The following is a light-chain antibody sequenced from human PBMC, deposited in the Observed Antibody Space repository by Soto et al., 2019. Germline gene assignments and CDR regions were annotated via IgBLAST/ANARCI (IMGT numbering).Light chain of an antibody. CDR2: DVN. Sequence: QSVLTQPASVSGSPGQSITISCTGTRSDLGGYNYVSWFQHHPGKAPKLLIYDVNSRPSGVSNRFSGSKSGNTASLTISGLQAEDEADYYCSSYTSSSTHVFGGGTQLTVL. J-gene: IGLJ2*01. CDR1: RSDLGGYNY. V-gene: IGLV2-14*03. CDR3: SSYTSSSTHV.